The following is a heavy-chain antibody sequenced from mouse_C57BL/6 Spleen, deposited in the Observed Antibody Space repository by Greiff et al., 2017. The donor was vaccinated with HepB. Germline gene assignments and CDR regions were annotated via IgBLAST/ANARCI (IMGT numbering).Heavy chain of an antibody. CDR2: IDPSDSYT. D-gene: IGHD2-5*01. Sequence: QVQLQQPGAELVRPGTSVKLSCKASGYTFTSYWMHWVKQRPGQGLEWIGVIDPSDSYTNYNQKFKGKATLTVDTSSSTAYMQLSSLTSEDSAVYYCARGDYSNYVAYWGQGTLVTVSA. V-gene: IGHV1-59*01. CDR3: ARGDYSNYVAY. CDR1: GYTFTSYW. J-gene: IGHJ3*01.